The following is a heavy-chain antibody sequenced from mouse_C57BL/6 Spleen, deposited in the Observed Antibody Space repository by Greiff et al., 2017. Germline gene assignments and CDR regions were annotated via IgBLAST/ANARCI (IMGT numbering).Heavy chain of an antibody. CDR3: ASSNWDGDY. Sequence: VQLQQSGPELVKPGASVKISCKASGYAFSSSWMNWVKQRPGKGLEWIGRIYPGDGDTNYNGKFKGKATLTADKSSSTAYMQLSSLTSADSAVYFCASSNWDGDYWGQGTTLTVSS. D-gene: IGHD4-1*01. J-gene: IGHJ2*01. CDR1: GYAFSSSW. CDR2: IYPGDGDT. V-gene: IGHV1-82*01.